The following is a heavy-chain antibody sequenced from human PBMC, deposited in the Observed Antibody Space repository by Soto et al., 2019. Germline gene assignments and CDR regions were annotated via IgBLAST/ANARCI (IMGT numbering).Heavy chain of an antibody. CDR3: AKERVRFLDA. Sequence: ESGGGLVRPGGSLRLSCVASGFSFDDFAMHWVRQAPGKGLEWISGITWNSVSTDYANSVKGRFTVSRDNAKNSLYLQMSSLTTEDTALYFCAKERVRFLDAWGQGTLVTVSS. J-gene: IGHJ5*02. V-gene: IGHV3-9*01. CDR2: ITWNSVST. D-gene: IGHD3-3*01. CDR1: GFSFDDFA.